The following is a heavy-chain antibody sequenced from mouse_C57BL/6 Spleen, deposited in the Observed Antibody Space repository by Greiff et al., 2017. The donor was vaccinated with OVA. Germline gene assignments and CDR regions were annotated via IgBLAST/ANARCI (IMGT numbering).Heavy chain of an antibody. CDR1: GFTFSDYY. V-gene: IGHV5-16*01. CDR2: INYDGSST. CDR3: ARDEGGGYFDY. Sequence: EVKLMESEGGLVQPGSSMKLSCTASGFTFSDYYMAWVRQVPEKGLEWVANINYDGSSTYYLDSLKSRFIISRDNAKNILYLQMSSLKSEDTATYYCARDEGGGYFDYWGQGTTLTVSS. J-gene: IGHJ2*01.